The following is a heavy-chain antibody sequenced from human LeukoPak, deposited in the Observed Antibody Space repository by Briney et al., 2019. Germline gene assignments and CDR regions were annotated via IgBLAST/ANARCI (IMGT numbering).Heavy chain of an antibody. D-gene: IGHD6-6*01. CDR3: ARDIAACRERDFDY. Sequence: AETLSLTCTVSGVSISSYYWSWLRQPPGKGLEWVGYIYYSGSTNHHPSRKCRVTISVDTSKNQFSLKLSSGAAADTAVYYCARDIAACRERDFDYWGQGTLVTVSS. V-gene: IGHV4-59*01. J-gene: IGHJ4*02. CDR1: GVSISSYY. CDR2: IYYSGST.